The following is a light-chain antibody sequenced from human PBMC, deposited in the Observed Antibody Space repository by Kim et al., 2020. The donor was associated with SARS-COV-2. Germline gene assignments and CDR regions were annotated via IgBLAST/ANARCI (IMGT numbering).Light chain of an antibody. Sequence: LYPGEIATLSCRASQSVRGKFAWYQQTPGQAPRLLIYETSNRATDIPARFGGSGSGTDFTLTISSVEPEDFAVYYCQQRDDWPITFGPGTKVDIK. J-gene: IGKJ3*01. CDR1: QSVRGK. CDR2: ETS. CDR3: QQRDDWPIT. V-gene: IGKV3-11*01.